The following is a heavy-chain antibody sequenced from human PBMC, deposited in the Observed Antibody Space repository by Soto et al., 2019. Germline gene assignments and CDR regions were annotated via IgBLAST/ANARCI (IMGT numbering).Heavy chain of an antibody. CDR3: ARMWDSSGYYRPIDY. D-gene: IGHD3-22*01. CDR2: IIPIFGTA. Sequence: QVQLVQSGAEVKKPGSSVKVSCKASGGTFSSYAISWVRQAPGQGLEWMGGIIPIFGTANYAQKVQGRVTMTADKSTSTAYMELSSLRSEDTAVYYCARMWDSSGYYRPIDYWGQGTLVTVSS. V-gene: IGHV1-69*06. J-gene: IGHJ4*02. CDR1: GGTFSSYA.